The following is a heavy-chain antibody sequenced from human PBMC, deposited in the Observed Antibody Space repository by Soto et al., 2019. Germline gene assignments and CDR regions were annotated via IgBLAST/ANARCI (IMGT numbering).Heavy chain of an antibody. CDR3: ARRSGIAAGVWY. V-gene: IGHV4-34*01. D-gene: IGHD6-25*01. CDR1: GGSFSGYY. Sequence: PSETLSLTCAVYGGSFSGYYWSWIRQPPGKGLEWIGEINHSGSTNYNPSLKSRVTISVDTSKNQFSLKLSSVTAADTAVYYCARRSGIAAGVWYWGQGTLVTVSS. CDR2: INHSGST. J-gene: IGHJ4*02.